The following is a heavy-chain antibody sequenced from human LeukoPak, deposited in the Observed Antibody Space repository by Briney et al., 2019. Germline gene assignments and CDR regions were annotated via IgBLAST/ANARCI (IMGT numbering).Heavy chain of an antibody. D-gene: IGHD5-18*01. V-gene: IGHV1-18*01. CDR3: ARVSVDTAMVTEAFDI. CDR2: ISVYNGNT. J-gene: IGHJ3*02. CDR1: GYTFSSYD. Sequence: ASVKVSCKASGYTFSSYDISWVRQAPGQGLEWMGWISVYNGNTNYAQKVQGRVTMTTDTSTSTAYMELRSLRSDDTAVYYCARVSVDTAMVTEAFDIWGQGTMVTVSS.